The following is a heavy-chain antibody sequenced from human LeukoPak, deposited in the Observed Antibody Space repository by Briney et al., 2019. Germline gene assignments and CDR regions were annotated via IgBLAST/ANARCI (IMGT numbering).Heavy chain of an antibody. D-gene: IGHD3-10*01. Sequence: GGSLRLSCAASGFTFSSYWMSWVRQAPGKGLEWVANIKQDGSEEYYVDSVKGRFTISRDNAKNSLYLQMNSLRAEDTAVYYCARQGRITMVRGVPNFDYWGQGTLVTVSS. V-gene: IGHV3-7*03. CDR3: ARQGRITMVRGVPNFDY. J-gene: IGHJ4*02. CDR2: IKQDGSEE. CDR1: GFTFSSYW.